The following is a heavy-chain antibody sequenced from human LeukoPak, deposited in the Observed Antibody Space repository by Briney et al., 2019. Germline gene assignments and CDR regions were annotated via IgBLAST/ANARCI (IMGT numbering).Heavy chain of an antibody. V-gene: IGHV1-69*01. Sequence: SVTVSCEASGGTFSSYAISWVRQAPGQGLEWMGGIIPIFGTANYAQKFQGRVTITADESTSTAYMELSSLRSEDTAVYYCARASRQLWLLRPFDYWGQGTLVTVSS. CDR2: IIPIFGTA. CDR3: ARASRQLWLLRPFDY. CDR1: GGTFSSYA. D-gene: IGHD5-18*01. J-gene: IGHJ4*02.